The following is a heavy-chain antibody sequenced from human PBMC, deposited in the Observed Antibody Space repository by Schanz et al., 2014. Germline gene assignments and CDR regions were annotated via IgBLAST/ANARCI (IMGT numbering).Heavy chain of an antibody. Sequence: QVQLVQSGAEVKKPGASVRVSCKASGYTFTSYGISWVRQAPGQGLEWMGWISVYNHNKEYDQKFQGRVTMTTDTSTSTAYMALTDLRSDDTAVYYCARDRRFFDRDDLYYFDSWGQGTLVTASA. CDR1: GYTFTSYG. J-gene: IGHJ4*02. D-gene: IGHD3-3*01. CDR2: ISVYNHNK. V-gene: IGHV1-18*01. CDR3: ARDRRFFDRDDLYYFDS.